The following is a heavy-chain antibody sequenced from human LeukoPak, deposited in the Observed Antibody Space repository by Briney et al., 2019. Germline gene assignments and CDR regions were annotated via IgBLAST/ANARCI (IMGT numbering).Heavy chain of an antibody. CDR2: ISGSGGST. D-gene: IGHD3-22*01. Sequence: PGGTLRLSCAASGFTFSSYGMSWVRQAPGKGLEWVSAISGSGGSTYYADSVKGRFTISRDNSKNTLYLQMNSLRAEDTAVYYCAKDQRYYDSSGYYYVSHFDYWGQGTLVTVSS. J-gene: IGHJ4*02. CDR3: AKDQRYYDSSGYYYVSHFDY. CDR1: GFTFSSYG. V-gene: IGHV3-23*01.